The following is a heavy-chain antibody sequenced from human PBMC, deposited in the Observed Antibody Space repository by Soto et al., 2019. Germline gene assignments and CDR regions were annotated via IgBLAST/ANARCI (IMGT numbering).Heavy chain of an antibody. CDR3: ASAYCSSTSCYTWWFDP. CDR2: INAGNGNT. V-gene: IGHV1-3*01. D-gene: IGHD2-2*02. J-gene: IGHJ5*02. CDR1: GYTFTSYA. Sequence: ASVKVSCKASGYTFTSYAMHWGRQAPGQRLEWMGWINAGNGNTKYSQKFQGRVTITRDTSASTAYMELSSLRSEDTAVYYCASAYCSSTSCYTWWFDPWGQGTLVTVSS.